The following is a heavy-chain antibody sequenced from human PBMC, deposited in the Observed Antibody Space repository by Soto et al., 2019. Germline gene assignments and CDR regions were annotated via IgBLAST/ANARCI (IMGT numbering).Heavy chain of an antibody. CDR2: ISYDGSNK. Sequence: GGSLRLSCAASGFTFSSYGMHWVRQAPGKGLEWVAVISYDGSNKYYADSVKGRFTISRDNSKNTLYLQMNSLRAEDTAVYYCAKDCLAYSRGSTVTTYYYYYMDVWGKGTTVTVSS. V-gene: IGHV3-30*18. CDR1: GFTFSSYG. CDR3: AKDCLAYSRGSTVTTYYYYYMDV. J-gene: IGHJ6*03. D-gene: IGHD4-17*01.